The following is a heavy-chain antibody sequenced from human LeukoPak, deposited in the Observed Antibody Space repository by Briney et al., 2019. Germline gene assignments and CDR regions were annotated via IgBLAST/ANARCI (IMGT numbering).Heavy chain of an antibody. D-gene: IGHD3-10*01. V-gene: IGHV4-39*07. CDR1: SGSISSSSYY. Sequence: SETLSITCTVSSGSISSSSYYWGWIRQPPGKGLEWIGSIYYSGSTYYNPSLKSRVTISVDTSKNQFSLKLSSVTAADTAVYYCARGLAMVRGVSDYWGQGTLVTVSS. CDR2: IYYSGST. CDR3: ARGLAMVRGVSDY. J-gene: IGHJ4*02.